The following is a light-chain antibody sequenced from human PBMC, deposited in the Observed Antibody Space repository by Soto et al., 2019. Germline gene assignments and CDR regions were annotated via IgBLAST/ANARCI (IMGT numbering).Light chain of an antibody. Sequence: EIVMTQSPATLTVSPGERGTLSCRASQSVSNNLAWYQQKPGQRPRLLIYGASTRATGIPARFSGSGSGTEFTLTISSLQSEDFAVYYCQDYNNWPPIFGGGTMVEIK. V-gene: IGKV3-15*01. CDR1: QSVSNN. CDR2: GAS. CDR3: QDYNNWPPI. J-gene: IGKJ4*01.